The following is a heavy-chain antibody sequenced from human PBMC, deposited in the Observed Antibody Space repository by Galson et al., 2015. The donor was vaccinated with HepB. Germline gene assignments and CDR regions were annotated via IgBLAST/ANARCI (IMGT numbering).Heavy chain of an antibody. CDR1: GGTFSSYT. Sequence: SVKVSCKASGGTFSSYTISWVRQAPGQGLEWMGRIIPILGIANYAQKFQGRVTITADKSTSTAYMELSSLRSEDTAVYYCARDTGYSGYDLVDYWGQGTLVTVSS. D-gene: IGHD5-12*01. CDR3: ARDTGYSGYDLVDY. V-gene: IGHV1-69*04. CDR2: IIPILGIA. J-gene: IGHJ4*02.